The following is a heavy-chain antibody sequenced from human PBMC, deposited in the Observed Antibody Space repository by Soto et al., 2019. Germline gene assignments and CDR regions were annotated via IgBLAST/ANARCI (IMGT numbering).Heavy chain of an antibody. J-gene: IGHJ4*02. CDR1: GGSFSGYY. V-gene: IGHV4-34*01. Sequence: PSETLSLTCAVYGGSFSGYYWSWIRQPPGKGLEWIGVINHSGSTNYNPSLKSRVTISVDTSKNQFSLKLSSVTAADTAVYYCARGRYYYDSSGYSQLYYFDYWGQGTLVTVSS. D-gene: IGHD3-22*01. CDR3: ARGRYYYDSSGYSQLYYFDY. CDR2: INHSGST.